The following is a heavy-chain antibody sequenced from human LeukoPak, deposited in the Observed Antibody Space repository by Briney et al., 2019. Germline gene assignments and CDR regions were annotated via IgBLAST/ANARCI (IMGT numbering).Heavy chain of an antibody. CDR2: ISGGGGST. D-gene: IGHD5-12*01. CDR1: GFTFSSYA. V-gene: IGHV3-23*01. J-gene: IGHJ4*02. Sequence: GGSLRLSCAVSGFTFSSYAMSWVRQAPGKGLEWVSAISGGGGSTYYADSEKGRFTISGDNSKNSLYLQMNSLRAEDTAAYYCASSVVATTRPFDYWGQGTLVTVSS. CDR3: ASSVVATTRPFDY.